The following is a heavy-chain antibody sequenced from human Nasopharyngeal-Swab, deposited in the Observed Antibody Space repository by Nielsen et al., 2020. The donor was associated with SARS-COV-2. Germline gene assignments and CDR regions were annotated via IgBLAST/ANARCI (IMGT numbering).Heavy chain of an antibody. CDR3: ARAGGSSWHFDY. Sequence: GGSLRLSCAASGFTFSSYAMSWVRQAPGRGLEWVSVIYSDGSTSYADSVKGRFTISRDNSKKTLYLQMNSLRAEDAAVYYCARAGGSSWHFDYWGQGTLVTVSS. J-gene: IGHJ4*02. D-gene: IGHD6-13*01. CDR1: GFTFSSYA. V-gene: IGHV3-66*01. CDR2: IYSDGST.